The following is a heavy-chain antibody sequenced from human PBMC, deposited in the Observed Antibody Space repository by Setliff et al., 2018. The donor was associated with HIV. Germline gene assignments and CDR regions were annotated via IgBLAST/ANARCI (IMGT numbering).Heavy chain of an antibody. CDR2: ITSGSTYV. CDR1: GFTFTDYT. V-gene: IGHV3-21*01. D-gene: IGHD6-13*01. CDR3: ARATAAWDDAFDI. Sequence: GGSLRLSCAASGFTFTDYTMNWVRQAPGKGLEWVSSITSGSTYVNYADSVKGRFSISRDNAKNSLYLQMNSLRAEDTAVYYCARATAAWDDAFDIWGQGTMVTVSS. J-gene: IGHJ3*02.